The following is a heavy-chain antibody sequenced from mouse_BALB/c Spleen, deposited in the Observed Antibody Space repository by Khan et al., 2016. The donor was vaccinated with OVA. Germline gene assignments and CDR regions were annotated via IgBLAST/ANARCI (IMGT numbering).Heavy chain of an antibody. CDR3: ATSYFYGYYFDY. CDR2: ISGDSNTI. V-gene: IGHV5-17*02. J-gene: IGHJ2*01. D-gene: IGHD1-1*01. CDR1: GFTFNSYG. Sequence: EVELVESGGGLVQPGGSRKLSCAASGFTFNSYGIHWVRQAPEKGLEWVAYISGDSNTIYYADTVKGRFTISRDNPKNTLFLQMTSLMSEDTAMYYCATSYFYGYYFDYWGPGTTLTVP.